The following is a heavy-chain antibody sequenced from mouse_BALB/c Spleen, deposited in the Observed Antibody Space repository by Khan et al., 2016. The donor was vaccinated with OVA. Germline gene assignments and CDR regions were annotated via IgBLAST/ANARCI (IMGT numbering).Heavy chain of an antibody. CDR2: INPSNGYT. J-gene: IGHJ3*01. Sequence: VQLKQSGAELARPGASVKMSCKASGYTFTTYTMHWVKQRPGQGLEWIGYINPSNGYTNYNQKFKDKSTLTADKSSSPAYMQLSSLTSDYSAVYYCGREGAYYRSDGWFAYWGQGTLVTVSA. CDR1: GYTFTTYT. V-gene: IGHV1-4*01. D-gene: IGHD2-14*01. CDR3: GREGAYYRSDGWFAY.